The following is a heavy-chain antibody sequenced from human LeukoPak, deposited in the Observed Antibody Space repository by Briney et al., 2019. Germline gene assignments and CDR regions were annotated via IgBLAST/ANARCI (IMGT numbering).Heavy chain of an antibody. Sequence: SETLSLTCTVSGGSISSYYWSWIRQPPGKGLEWIGYIYYSGSTNYNPSLKSRVTISVDTSKNQFSLKLSSVTAADTAVYYCARVVDYGDYYFDYWGQGTLVAVSS. J-gene: IGHJ4*02. CDR1: GGSISSYY. V-gene: IGHV4-59*01. CDR2: IYYSGST. D-gene: IGHD4-17*01. CDR3: ARVVDYGDYYFDY.